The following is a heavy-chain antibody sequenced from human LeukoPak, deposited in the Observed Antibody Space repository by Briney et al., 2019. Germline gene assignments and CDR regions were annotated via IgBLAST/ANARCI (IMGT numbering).Heavy chain of an antibody. Sequence: PSETLSLTCAVYGGSFSGYYWSWIRQPPGKGLEWIGEINHSGSTTYNPSLKSRVTISVDTSKNQFSLKLSSVTAADTAVYYCARVYGSGSYYKNWFDPWGQGTLVTVSS. J-gene: IGHJ5*02. CDR3: ARVYGSGSYYKNWFDP. D-gene: IGHD3-10*01. CDR2: INHSGST. V-gene: IGHV4-34*01. CDR1: GGSFSGYY.